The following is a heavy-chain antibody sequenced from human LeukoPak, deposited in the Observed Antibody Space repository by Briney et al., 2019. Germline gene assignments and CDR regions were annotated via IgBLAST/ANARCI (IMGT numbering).Heavy chain of an antibody. Sequence: GGSLRLSCAASGFTLSSYAMSWVRQAPGKGLEWVSAISDSGNTYHADSVKGRFTISRDNAKNSLYLQMNSLRAEDTAVYYCARGGNGLLWFGESTLDAFDIWGQGTMVTVSS. CDR1: GFTLSSYA. D-gene: IGHD3-10*01. CDR2: ISDSGNT. J-gene: IGHJ3*02. V-gene: IGHV3-23*01. CDR3: ARGGNGLLWFGESTLDAFDI.